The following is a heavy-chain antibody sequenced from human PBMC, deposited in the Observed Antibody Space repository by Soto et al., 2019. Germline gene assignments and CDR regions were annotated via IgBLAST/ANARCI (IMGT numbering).Heavy chain of an antibody. CDR2: IKQDGSEK. CDR3: ARDWGNYYDSSGSDY. Sequence: GGSLRLSCAASGFTFSSYWMSWVRQAPGKGLEWVANIKQDGSEKYYVDSVKGRFTISRDNAKNSLYLQMNSLRAEDTAVYYCARDWGNYYDSSGSDYWGQGTLVTVSS. CDR1: GFTFSSYW. J-gene: IGHJ4*02. D-gene: IGHD3-22*01. V-gene: IGHV3-7*05.